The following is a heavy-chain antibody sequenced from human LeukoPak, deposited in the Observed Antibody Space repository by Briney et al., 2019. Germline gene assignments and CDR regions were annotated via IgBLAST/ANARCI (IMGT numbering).Heavy chain of an antibody. D-gene: IGHD6-13*01. CDR2: IIPIFGTA. CDR1: GYTFTSYG. Sequence: GASVKVSCKASGYTFTSYGISWVRQAPGQGLEWMGGIIPIFGTANYAQKFQGRVTITADESTSTAYMELSSLRSEDTAVYYCARSRWEQQLGPNIYYYYYMDVWGKGTTVTISS. V-gene: IGHV1-69*13. J-gene: IGHJ6*03. CDR3: ARSRWEQQLGPNIYYYYYMDV.